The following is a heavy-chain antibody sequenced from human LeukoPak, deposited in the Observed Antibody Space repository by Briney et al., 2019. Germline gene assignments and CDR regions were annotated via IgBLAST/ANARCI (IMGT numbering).Heavy chain of an antibody. Sequence: HPGGSLRLSCAASGFTFSNFEMNWVRRAPGKGLEWVSYISSSGSTIYYADSVKGRFTISRDNAKNSLYLQMNSLRAEDTAVYYCARIFSGGPTGHCFDIWGQGTMVTVSS. CDR3: ARIFSGGPTGHCFDI. J-gene: IGHJ3*02. CDR1: GFTFSNFE. V-gene: IGHV3-48*03. D-gene: IGHD2-15*01. CDR2: ISSSGSTI.